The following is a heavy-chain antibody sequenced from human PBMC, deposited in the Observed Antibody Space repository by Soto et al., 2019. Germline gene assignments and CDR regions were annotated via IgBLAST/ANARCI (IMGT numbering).Heavy chain of an antibody. V-gene: IGHV1-69*13. CDR3: ASFPLRSSSSERPQYYFDY. CDR1: GGTFSSYA. D-gene: IGHD6-6*01. Sequence: SVKVSCKASGGTFSSYAISWVRQAPGQGLEWMGGIIPIFGTANYAQKFQGRVTITADESTSTAYMELSSLRSEDTAVYYCASFPLRSSSSERPQYYFDYWGQGTLVTVS. J-gene: IGHJ4*02. CDR2: IIPIFGTA.